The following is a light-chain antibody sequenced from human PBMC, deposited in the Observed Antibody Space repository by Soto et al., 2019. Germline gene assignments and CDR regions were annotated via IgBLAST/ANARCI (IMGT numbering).Light chain of an antibody. Sequence: QSVLTQPPSASGTPGQRVTISCSGSSSNIGSNYVYWYQQLPGTAPKLLIYRNNQRPSGVPDRFYGSKSGTSASLAISGLRSEDEADYSCAAWDDRLSGCVFGGRTKVTVL. J-gene: IGLJ3*02. V-gene: IGLV1-47*01. CDR3: AAWDDRLSGCV. CDR2: RNN. CDR1: SSNIGSNY.